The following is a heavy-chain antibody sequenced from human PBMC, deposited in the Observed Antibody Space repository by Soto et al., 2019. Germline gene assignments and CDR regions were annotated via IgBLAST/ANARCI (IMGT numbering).Heavy chain of an antibody. D-gene: IGHD1-1*01. CDR1: GFSFSSYG. Sequence: GGSLRLSCAASGFSFSSYGREWVRLAPGKGLEWVAATTYDGGIKHYVDSVKGRFTISRDNSKNTLYLQMNSLRVEDTATYYCAGALENPYFYYGLNVWGQGTTVTVYS. V-gene: IGHV3-30*03. CDR3: AGALENPYFYYGLNV. J-gene: IGHJ6*02. CDR2: TTYDGGIK.